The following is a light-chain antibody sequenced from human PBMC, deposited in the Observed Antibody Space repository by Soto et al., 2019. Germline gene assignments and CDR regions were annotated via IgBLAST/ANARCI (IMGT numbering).Light chain of an antibody. CDR1: SNDVGTYNL. CDR3: CAYAGSGTVV. J-gene: IGLJ3*02. Sequence: QSALTQPASVSGSPEQSITISCTGTSNDVGTYNLVSWYQQHPGIAPKVMIYEATKRPSGVSNRFSGSKSGNTASLTISGLQAEDEADYYCCAYAGSGTVVFGGGTKLTVL. V-gene: IGLV2-23*01. CDR2: EAT.